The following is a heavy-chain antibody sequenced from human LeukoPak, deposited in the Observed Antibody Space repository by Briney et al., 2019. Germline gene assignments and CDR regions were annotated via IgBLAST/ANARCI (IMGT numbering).Heavy chain of an antibody. D-gene: IGHD2-15*01. CDR1: GFNFSNYG. CDR2: LSSGGINK. V-gene: IGHV3-30*03. CDR3: ARDHAGSGRAFDN. Sequence: GGSLRLSCAVSGFNFSNYGVHWVRQAPGKGLEWVALLSSGGINKHYADSVKGRFIISRDNSMNTLYLQMNSLRVEDTAVYYCARDHAGSGRAFDNWGQGTLVTVSS. J-gene: IGHJ4*02.